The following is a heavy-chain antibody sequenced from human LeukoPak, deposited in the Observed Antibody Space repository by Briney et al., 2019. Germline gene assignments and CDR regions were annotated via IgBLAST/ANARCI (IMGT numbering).Heavy chain of an antibody. CDR3: ARGTQAAVAGPLGLDY. CDR1: GGSISSSSYY. J-gene: IGHJ4*02. V-gene: IGHV4-39*01. D-gene: IGHD6-19*01. CDR2: IYYSGST. Sequence: SETLSLTCTVSGGSISSSSYYWGWIRQPPGKGLEWIGSIYYSGSTYYNPSLKSRVTISVDTSKNQFSLKLSSVTAADTAVYYCARGTQAAVAGPLGLDYWGQGTLVTVSS.